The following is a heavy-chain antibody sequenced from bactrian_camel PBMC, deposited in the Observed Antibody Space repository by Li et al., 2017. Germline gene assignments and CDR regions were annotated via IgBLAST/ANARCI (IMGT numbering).Heavy chain of an antibody. CDR2: MDADGTA. D-gene: IGHD2*01. J-gene: IGHJ7*01. Sequence: VQLVESGGGSVQSGGSLRLSCTLTISGACMAWFRQGPGTERDGVASMDADGTARYADFVKGRFTISRDNTKSTLYLQMNDLKPEDTAMYYCAARGGFYCPELSTPNYKLMDYWGKGTQVTVS. CDR1: TISGAC. V-gene: IGHV3S26*01.